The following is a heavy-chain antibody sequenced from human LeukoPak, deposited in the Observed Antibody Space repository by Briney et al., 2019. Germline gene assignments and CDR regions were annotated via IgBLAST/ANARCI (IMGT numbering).Heavy chain of an antibody. J-gene: IGHJ3*02. CDR3: ARVDMGDAFDI. CDR2: IKQDGSQK. V-gene: IGHV3-7*04. Sequence: GGSLRLSCAASGFTFSSYWMSWVRQAPGKGLEWVANIKQDGSQKYYVDSVKGRFTISRDNAKNSLYLQMNSLRAEDTAVYYCARVDMGDAFDIWGQGTMVTVSS. D-gene: IGHD1-26*01. CDR1: GFTFSSYW.